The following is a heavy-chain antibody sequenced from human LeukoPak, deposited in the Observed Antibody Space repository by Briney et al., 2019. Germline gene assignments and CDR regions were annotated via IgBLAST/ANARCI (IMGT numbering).Heavy chain of an antibody. J-gene: IGHJ3*02. V-gene: IGHV3-74*01. CDR3: TRDLGNNPAADTDAFDI. CDR1: GFTFSNYW. D-gene: IGHD1-14*01. Sequence: GGSLRLSCAASGFTFSNYWMHWVRQAPGKGLVWVSRISNDGSSTNYADSVRGRFTISRDNAKNTLYLQMNSLRAEDTAVYYCTRDLGNNPAADTDAFDIWGQGTMVTVSS. CDR2: ISNDGSST.